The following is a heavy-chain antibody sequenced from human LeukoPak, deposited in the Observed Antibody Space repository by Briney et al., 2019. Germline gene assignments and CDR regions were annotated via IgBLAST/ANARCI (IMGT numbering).Heavy chain of an antibody. CDR1: GYSISSGYY. CDR2: IYHSGST. CDR3: ARTRTATRENYIEY. J-gene: IGHJ4*02. Sequence: PSETLSLTCTVSGYSISSGYYWGWIRQPPGKGLEWIGSIYHSGSTYYNPSLKSRVTISVDTSKNQFSLKLSSVTAADTAVYYCARTRTATRENYIEYWGQGTLVTVSS. V-gene: IGHV4-38-2*02. D-gene: IGHD5-18*01.